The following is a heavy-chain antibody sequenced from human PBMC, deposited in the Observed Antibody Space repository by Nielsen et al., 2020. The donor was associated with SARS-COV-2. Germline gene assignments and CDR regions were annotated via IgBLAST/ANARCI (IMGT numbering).Heavy chain of an antibody. Sequence: GESLKISCAASGFTFSSYGMHWVRQAPGKGLEWVAVISYDGSNKYYADSVKGRFTISRDNSKNTLYLQMNSLRAEDTAVYYCAKDDGSSWYRAFHYFDYWGQGTLVTVSS. V-gene: IGHV3-30*18. D-gene: IGHD6-13*01. CDR3: AKDDGSSWYRAFHYFDY. CDR2: ISYDGSNK. CDR1: GFTFSSYG. J-gene: IGHJ4*02.